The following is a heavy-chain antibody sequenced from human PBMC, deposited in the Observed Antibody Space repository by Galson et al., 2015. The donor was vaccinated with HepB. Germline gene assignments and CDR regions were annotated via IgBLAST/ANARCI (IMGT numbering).Heavy chain of an antibody. D-gene: IGHD2-21*01. V-gene: IGHV4-31*03. CDR1: GGSISSSGYY. Sequence: TLSLTCSVSGGSISSSGYYWSWIRQAPGKGLEWIGYISYSGSTDYSPSLKSRVTISLDTFSNHFSLNVISVTVADTAVYYCAKESDRDLLGPPDYWGQGILVTVSS. CDR2: ISYSGST. J-gene: IGHJ4*02. CDR3: AKESDRDLLGPPDY.